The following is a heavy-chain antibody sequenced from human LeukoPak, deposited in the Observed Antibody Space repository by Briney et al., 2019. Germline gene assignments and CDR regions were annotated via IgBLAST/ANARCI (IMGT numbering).Heavy chain of an antibody. D-gene: IGHD3-3*01. CDR2: IKSKTDGGTT. CDR1: GFPFSNAW. CDR3: TTDFLRFTTGIDY. Sequence: GGSLRLSCAASGFPFSNAWMSWIRQAPGMGLEWVGRIKSKTDGGTTDYAAPVKGRFTISRDDSKNTLYLQMNSLKTEDAAVYYCTTDFLRFTTGIDYWGQGTLVTVSS. J-gene: IGHJ4*02. V-gene: IGHV3-15*01.